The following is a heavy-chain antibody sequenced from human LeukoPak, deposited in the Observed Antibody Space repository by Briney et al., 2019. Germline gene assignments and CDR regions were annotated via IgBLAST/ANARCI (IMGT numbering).Heavy chain of an antibody. V-gene: IGHV3-21*01. J-gene: IGHJ4*02. CDR3: VRSGGSYLAFDY. D-gene: IGHD1-26*01. Sequence: PGGSLRLSRAASGFTFSSYSMNWVRQAPGKGLEWVSSISSSSSYIYYADSVKGRFTISRDNAKNSLYLQMNSLRAEDTAVYYCVRSGGSYLAFDYWGQGTLVTVSS. CDR2: ISSSSSYI. CDR1: GFTFSSYS.